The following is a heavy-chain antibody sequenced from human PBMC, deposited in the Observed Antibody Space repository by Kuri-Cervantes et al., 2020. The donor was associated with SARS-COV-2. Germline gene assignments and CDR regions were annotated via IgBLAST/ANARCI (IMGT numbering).Heavy chain of an antibody. CDR1: GFTFSSYG. CDR2: IWYDGSNK. Sequence: GESLKISCAASGFTFSSYGMHWVRQAPGKGLEWVAVIWYDGSNKYYADSVKSRFTISRDNSKNTLYLQMNSLRAEDTAVYYCARALVGATNYYGMDVWGQGTTVTVSS. V-gene: IGHV3-33*01. J-gene: IGHJ6*02. CDR3: ARALVGATNYYGMDV. D-gene: IGHD1-26*01.